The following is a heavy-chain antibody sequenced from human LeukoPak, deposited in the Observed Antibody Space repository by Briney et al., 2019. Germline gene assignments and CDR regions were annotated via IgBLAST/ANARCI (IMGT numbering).Heavy chain of an antibody. J-gene: IGHJ4*02. Sequence: GGSLRLSCAASGFTFSSYWMHWVRQAPGKGLVWVSRINSDGGTTTYADSVKGRFTISRDNAKRTLYLQMNSLRIEDTAVYYCAISSYSGTSLDYWGQGSLVTVPS. CDR3: AISSYSGTSLDY. CDR2: INSDGGTT. D-gene: IGHD1-26*01. CDR1: GFTFSSYW. V-gene: IGHV3-74*01.